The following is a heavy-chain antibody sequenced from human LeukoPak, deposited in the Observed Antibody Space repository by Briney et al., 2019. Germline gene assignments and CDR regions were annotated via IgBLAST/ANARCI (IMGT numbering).Heavy chain of an antibody. D-gene: IGHD3-22*01. CDR2: INPNSGDT. CDR1: GYTFTGYY. Sequence: ASVKVSCKASGYTFTGYYMHWVRQAPGQGLEWIGRINPNSGDTNYAQKFQGRVTMTRDTSISTAYMELSRLRSDDTAVYYCARDRGYSTPPYYYYYMDVWGKGTTVTVSS. V-gene: IGHV1-2*06. CDR3: ARDRGYSTPPYYYYYMDV. J-gene: IGHJ6*03.